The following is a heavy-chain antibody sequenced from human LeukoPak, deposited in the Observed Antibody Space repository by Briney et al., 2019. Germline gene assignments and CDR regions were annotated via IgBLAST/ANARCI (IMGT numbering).Heavy chain of an antibody. J-gene: IGHJ4*02. V-gene: IGHV3-30*18. Sequence: GGSLRLSCAASGFTGSNNYVSWVRQAPGKGLEWVAVISYDGSNKYYADSVKGRFTISRDNSKNTLYLQMNSLRAEDTAVYYCAKEDGGYWGQGTLVTVSS. D-gene: IGHD4-23*01. CDR3: AKEDGGY. CDR2: ISYDGSNK. CDR1: GFTGSNNY.